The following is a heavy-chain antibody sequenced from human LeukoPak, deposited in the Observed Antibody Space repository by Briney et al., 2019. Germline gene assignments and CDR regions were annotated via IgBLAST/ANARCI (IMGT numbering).Heavy chain of an antibody. D-gene: IGHD6-19*01. CDR3: ARGWGLVRVLMIDY. CDR2: IYSSGNT. CDR1: GDSIRGSF. J-gene: IGHJ4*02. V-gene: IGHV4-59*12. Sequence: SETLSLTCTVSGDSIRGSFWSWIRQPPGKGLEWIGYIYSSGNTNYNPSLKSRVTISVDTSKNQFSLKLSSVTAADTAVYYCARGWGLVRVLMIDYWGQGTLVTVSS.